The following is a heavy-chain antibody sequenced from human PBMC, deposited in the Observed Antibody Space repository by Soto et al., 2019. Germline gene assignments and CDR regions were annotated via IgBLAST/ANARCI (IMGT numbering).Heavy chain of an antibody. CDR1: GGTFSSYA. CDR3: AREGLYYDFWSGYYRPYYFDY. Sequence: ASVKVSCKASGGTFSSYAISWVRQAPGQGLEWMGGIIPIFGTANYAQKFQGRVTITADESTSTAYMELSSLRSEDTAVYYCAREGLYYDFWSGYYRPYYFDYWGQGTLVTVSS. CDR2: IIPIFGTA. V-gene: IGHV1-69*13. J-gene: IGHJ4*02. D-gene: IGHD3-3*01.